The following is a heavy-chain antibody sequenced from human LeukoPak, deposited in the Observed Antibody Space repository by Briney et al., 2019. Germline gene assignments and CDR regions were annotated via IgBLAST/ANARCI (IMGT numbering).Heavy chain of an antibody. V-gene: IGHV3-7*01. Sequence: GGSLRLSCAASGFTFSSYWMSWVRQAPGKGLEWVASVKQDGSEKYCVDSVKGRFTISRDNANNSLYLQMNSLRADDTAVYYCARDIGPRKAAPPGWFDPWGQGALVTVSS. J-gene: IGHJ5*02. CDR3: ARDIGPRKAAPPGWFDP. CDR1: GFTFSSYW. D-gene: IGHD6-6*01. CDR2: VKQDGSEK.